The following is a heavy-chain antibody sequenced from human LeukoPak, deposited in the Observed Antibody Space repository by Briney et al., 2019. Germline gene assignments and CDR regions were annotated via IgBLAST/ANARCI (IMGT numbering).Heavy chain of an antibody. V-gene: IGHV1-2*02. CDR1: GYTFTGYY. CDR3: ARDDAIVVVPAAIDY. J-gene: IGHJ4*02. D-gene: IGHD2-2*01. Sequence: ASVKVSCKASGYTFTGYYMHWVRQAPGQGLEWMGWINPNSGGTNYAQKFQGRVTMTRDTSISTAYVELSRLRSDDTAVYYCARDDAIVVVPAAIDYWGQGTLVTVSS. CDR2: INPNSGGT.